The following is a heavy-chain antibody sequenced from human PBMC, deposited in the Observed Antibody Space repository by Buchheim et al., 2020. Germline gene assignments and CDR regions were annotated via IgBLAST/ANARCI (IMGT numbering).Heavy chain of an antibody. Sequence: EVQLVESGGAVVRPGGSLRLSCAASGFNFDEYGMIWVRQIPGTGMEWVSGINSNGESRSYGDSVKGRFTISRDNAKTSLFLEMDSLRAEDTALYYCARRLLGTMYYFDVWGQGTL. CDR1: GFNFDEYG. CDR2: INSNGESR. D-gene: IGHD3-3*01. CDR3: ARRLLGTMYYFDV. V-gene: IGHV3-20*04. J-gene: IGHJ4*02.